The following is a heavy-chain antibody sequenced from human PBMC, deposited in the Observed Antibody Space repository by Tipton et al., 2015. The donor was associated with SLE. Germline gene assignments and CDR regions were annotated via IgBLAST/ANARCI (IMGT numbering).Heavy chain of an antibody. D-gene: IGHD3-9*01. CDR3: ARNHYHISTGYSDAFDI. J-gene: IGHJ3*02. CDR2: IFYSGNT. Sequence: TLSLTCTVSGGSISSGEHYWSWIRQPPGKGLEWIGYIFYSGNTHYSPSLKSRVTMSVDTSKNQFSLKLSSVTAADTAVYYCARNHYHISTGYSDAFDIWGQGTMVTVSS. V-gene: IGHV4-30-4*01. CDR1: GGSISSGEHY.